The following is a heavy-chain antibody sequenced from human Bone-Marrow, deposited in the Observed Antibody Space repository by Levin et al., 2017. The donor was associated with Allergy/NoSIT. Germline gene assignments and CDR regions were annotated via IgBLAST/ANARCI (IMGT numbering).Heavy chain of an antibody. CDR1: GFTFSSYS. D-gene: IGHD3-22*01. Sequence: GESLKISCAASGFTFSSYSMNWVRQAPGKGLEWVSSISSSSSYIYYADSVKGRFTISRDNAKNSLYLQMNSLRAEDTAVYYCARAHRSSGYTDWFDPWGQGTLVTVSS. J-gene: IGHJ5*02. CDR3: ARAHRSSGYTDWFDP. CDR2: ISSSSSYI. V-gene: IGHV3-21*01.